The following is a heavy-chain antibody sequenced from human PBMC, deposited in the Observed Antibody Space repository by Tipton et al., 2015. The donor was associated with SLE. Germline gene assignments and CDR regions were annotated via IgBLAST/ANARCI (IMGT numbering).Heavy chain of an antibody. J-gene: IGHJ6*02. CDR3: ARTNPLYSSSLTGLYGMDV. V-gene: IGHV4-61*09. CDR2: INPSGSN. CDR1: GGSISSGIYH. D-gene: IGHD6-13*01. Sequence: TLSLTCTVSGGSISSGIYHWTWIRQPAGKGLEWIGHINPSGSNNYNPSLRSRVTLSVDTSKNQFSLRLRSVTAADTAVYYCARTNPLYSSSLTGLYGMDVWGQGTTVTVSS.